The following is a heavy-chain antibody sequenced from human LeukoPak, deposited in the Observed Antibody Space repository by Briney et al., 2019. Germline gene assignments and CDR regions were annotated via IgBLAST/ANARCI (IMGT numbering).Heavy chain of an antibody. V-gene: IGHV1-69*06. J-gene: IGHJ5*02. Sequence: SVKVSCKASGGTFSSYAISWVRQAPGQGLEWMGGIIPIFGTANYAQKFQGRVTITADKSTSTAYMELSSLRSEDPAVYYCARDRYSSGWYNWFDPWGQGTLVTVSS. CDR3: ARDRYSSGWYNWFDP. CDR1: GGTFSSYA. D-gene: IGHD6-19*01. CDR2: IIPIFGTA.